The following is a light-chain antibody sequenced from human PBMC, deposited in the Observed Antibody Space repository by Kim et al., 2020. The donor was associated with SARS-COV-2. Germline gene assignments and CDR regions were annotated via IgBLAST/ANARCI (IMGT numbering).Light chain of an antibody. V-gene: IGKV3-20*01. Sequence: DIVLTQSPVTLSLSPGERATLSCGASQSVSSNYFAWYQQKPGQAPRLLIYGISSRATGIPDRFSGSGSGTDFTLTISRLEPEDSAVYFCQQYGSVPLTFGGGTKVDIK. CDR2: GIS. J-gene: IGKJ4*02. CDR1: QSVSSNY. CDR3: QQYGSVPLT.